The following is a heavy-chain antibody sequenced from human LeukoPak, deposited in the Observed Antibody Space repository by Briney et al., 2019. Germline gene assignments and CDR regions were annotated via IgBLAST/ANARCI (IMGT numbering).Heavy chain of an antibody. J-gene: IGHJ3*02. V-gene: IGHV3-30-3*01. CDR2: ISYDGSNK. Sequence: GGSLRLSCAASGFTFSSYAMHWVRQAPGKGLEWVAVISYDGSNKYYADSVKGRFTISRDNAKNSIYLQMSSLRAEDTAVYYCARPPGRAFDIWGQGTMVTVSS. CDR3: ARPPGRAFDI. CDR1: GFTFSSYA. D-gene: IGHD2-15*01.